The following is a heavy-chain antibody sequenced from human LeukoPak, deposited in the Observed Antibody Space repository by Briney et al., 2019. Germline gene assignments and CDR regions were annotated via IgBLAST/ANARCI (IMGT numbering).Heavy chain of an antibody. CDR2: IYYSGST. V-gene: IGHV4-59*01. CDR3: ARGWFGQFMAY. CDR1: GGSISSYY. Sequence: SETLSLTCTVSGGSISSYYWSWIRQPPGKGLEWIGYIYYSGSTNYNPSLKSRVTISVDTSKNQFSLKLSSVTAADTAVYYCARGWFGQFMAYWGQGTLVTVSS. D-gene: IGHD3-10*01. J-gene: IGHJ4*02.